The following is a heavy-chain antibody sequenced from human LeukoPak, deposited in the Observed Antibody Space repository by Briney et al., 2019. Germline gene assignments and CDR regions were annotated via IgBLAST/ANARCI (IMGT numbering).Heavy chain of an antibody. D-gene: IGHD6-13*01. CDR2: INHSGST. CDR3: ARGSIAAARDLQRADDYFDY. CDR1: GGSFSGYY. V-gene: IGHV4-34*01. J-gene: IGHJ4*02. Sequence: SSETLSLTCAVYGGSFSGYYWSWIRQPPGKGLGWIGEINHSGSTNYNPSLKSRVTISVDTSKNQFSLKLSSVTAADTAVYYCARGSIAAARDLQRADDYFDYWGQGTLVTVSS.